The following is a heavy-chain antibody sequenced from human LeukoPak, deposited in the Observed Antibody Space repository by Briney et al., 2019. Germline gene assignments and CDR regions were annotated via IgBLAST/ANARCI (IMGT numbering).Heavy chain of an antibody. CDR2: INHSGST. Sequence: SETLSLTCAVYGGSFSGYYWSWIRQPPGKGLEWIGEINHSGSTNYNPSLKGRVTISVDTSKNQFSLKLSSVTAADTAVYYCARRHLYYDSSGYYFDYWGQGTLVTVSS. D-gene: IGHD3-22*01. V-gene: IGHV4-34*01. J-gene: IGHJ4*02. CDR3: ARRHLYYDSSGYYFDY. CDR1: GGSFSGYY.